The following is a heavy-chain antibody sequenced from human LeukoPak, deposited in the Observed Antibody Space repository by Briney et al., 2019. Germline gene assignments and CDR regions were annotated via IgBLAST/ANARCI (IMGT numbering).Heavy chain of an antibody. J-gene: IGHJ4*02. Sequence: SETLSLTCAVYGGSFSGYYWSWIRQPPGKGLEWIGEINHSGSTNYNPSLKSRVTISVDTSKNQFSLKLSSVTAADTAVYYCARRYYDFWSGYYRSATFDYWGQGTLVTVSS. V-gene: IGHV4-34*01. CDR3: ARRYYDFWSGYYRSATFDY. D-gene: IGHD3-3*01. CDR1: GGSFSGYY. CDR2: INHSGST.